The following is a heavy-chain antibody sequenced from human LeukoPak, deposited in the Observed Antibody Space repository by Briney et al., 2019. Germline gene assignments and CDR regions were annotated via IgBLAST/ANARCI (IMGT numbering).Heavy chain of an antibody. CDR2: ITNGGSTI. Sequence: GGSLRLSCAASGFTFSDYNMNWVRQAPGKGLEWVSYITNGGSTIHHADSVKGRFTISRVNAKKTLYLQMNSLRAEDTAVYYCARSIGLTGGGVDVWGQGTKVTVSS. V-gene: IGHV3-11*01. D-gene: IGHD3-9*01. J-gene: IGHJ6*02. CDR3: ARSIGLTGGGVDV. CDR1: GFTFSDYN.